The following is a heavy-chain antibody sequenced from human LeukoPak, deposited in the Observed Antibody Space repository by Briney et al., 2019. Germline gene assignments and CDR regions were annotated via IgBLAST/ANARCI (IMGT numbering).Heavy chain of an antibody. CDR2: ISWDGGRT. V-gene: IGHV3-43D*03. CDR3: ARGSFGVVINSWFDP. Sequence: PGGSLRLSCAASGFTFDDYAMHWVRQAPGKGLEWVSLISWDGGRTYYADSVKGRFTISRDNSKNSLYQQMNSLRAEDTAVYYCARGSFGVVINSWFDPWGQGTLVTVSS. D-gene: IGHD3-3*01. CDR1: GFTFDDYA. J-gene: IGHJ5*02.